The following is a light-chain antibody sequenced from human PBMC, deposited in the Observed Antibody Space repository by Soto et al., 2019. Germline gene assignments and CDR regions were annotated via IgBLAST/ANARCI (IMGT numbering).Light chain of an antibody. CDR2: GAS. V-gene: IGKV1-39*01. CDR1: QSINIY. CDR3: QLSYRSPYS. Sequence: IQMTQSPSSLSASVGDSVTVTCRASQSINIYLNWYLQKPGKAPTLLIYGASSLQSGVPSRFTRDRSRTDFALTVSSLQPEDFATFSCQLSYRSPYSFGQGIKLEI. J-gene: IGKJ2*01.